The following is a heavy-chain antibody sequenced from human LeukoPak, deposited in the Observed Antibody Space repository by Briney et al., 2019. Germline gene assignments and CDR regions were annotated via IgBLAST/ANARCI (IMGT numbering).Heavy chain of an antibody. CDR1: GYTFTSYA. J-gene: IGHJ4*02. Sequence: GASVKVSCKASGYTFTSYAMHWVRQAPGQRLEWMGWINAGNGNTKYSQKFQGRVTITRDTSASTAYMELSSLRSEDTAVYYCARVGPGGWWRENDYWGQGTLVTVSS. CDR2: INAGNGNT. CDR3: ARVGPGGWWRENDY. D-gene: IGHD2-15*01. V-gene: IGHV1-3*01.